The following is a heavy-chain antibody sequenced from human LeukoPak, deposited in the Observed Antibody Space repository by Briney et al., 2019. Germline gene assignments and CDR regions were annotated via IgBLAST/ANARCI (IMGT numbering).Heavy chain of an antibody. Sequence: GGSLRLSCAASGFTFSSYAMSWVRQAPGKGLEWVSAISGSGGSTYYADSVKGRFTISRDNSKNTLYLQMNSLRAEDTAVYYCAKVYRAGELLGLDYWGQGTLVTVSS. CDR3: AKVYRAGELLGLDY. CDR1: GFTFSSYA. CDR2: ISGSGGST. D-gene: IGHD1-26*01. V-gene: IGHV3-23*01. J-gene: IGHJ4*02.